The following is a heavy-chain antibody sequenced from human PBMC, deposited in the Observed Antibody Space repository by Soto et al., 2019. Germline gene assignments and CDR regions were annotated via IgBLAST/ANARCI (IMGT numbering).Heavy chain of an antibody. CDR3: STGRNSNYH. D-gene: IGHD3-10*01. CDR2: IESKADGGTT. V-gene: IGHV3-15*04. J-gene: IGHJ4*02. CDR1: GFNFSNTW. Sequence: EVQLVESGGGLVKPGGSLRLSCAASGFNFSNTWMSWVRQAPGKGLEWVGRIESKADGGTTDYAAPVKGRFTISRDDSKNTLFLQMDSLTIDDTAVYYCSTGRNSNYHWGQGTLVIVSS.